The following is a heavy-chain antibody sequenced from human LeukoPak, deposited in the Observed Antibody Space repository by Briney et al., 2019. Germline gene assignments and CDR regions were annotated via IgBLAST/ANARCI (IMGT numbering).Heavy chain of an antibody. Sequence: QPGRSLRLSCAASGFTFSSYGMHWVRQAPGKELEWVAVISSDGSNKYYADSVKGRFTISRDNSKNTLYLQMNSLRAEDTALYYCANENYYDSSANVDYWGQGTLVTVSS. J-gene: IGHJ4*02. CDR1: GFTFSSYG. CDR2: ISSDGSNK. V-gene: IGHV3-30*18. CDR3: ANENYYDSSANVDY. D-gene: IGHD3-22*01.